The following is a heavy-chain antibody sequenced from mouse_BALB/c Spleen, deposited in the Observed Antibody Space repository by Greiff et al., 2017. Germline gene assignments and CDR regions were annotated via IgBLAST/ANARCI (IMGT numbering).Heavy chain of an antibody. Sequence: QVHVKQSGAELARPGASVKLSCKASGYTFTSYWMQWVKQRPGQGLEWIGAIYPGDGDTRYTQKFKGKATLTADKSSSTAYMQLSSLASEDSAVYYCARCGYGSSSWFAYWGQGTLVTVSA. V-gene: IGHV1-87*01. CDR3: ARCGYGSSSWFAY. J-gene: IGHJ3*01. D-gene: IGHD1-1*01. CDR1: GYTFTSYW. CDR2: IYPGDGDT.